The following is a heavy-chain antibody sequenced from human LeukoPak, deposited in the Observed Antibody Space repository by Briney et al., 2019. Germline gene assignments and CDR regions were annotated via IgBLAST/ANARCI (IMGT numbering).Heavy chain of an antibody. J-gene: IGHJ4*01. D-gene: IGHD6-19*01. CDR3: ARRKRGSGGPFGS. Sequence: PSETLSLTCSVSGGSISDYYWSWIRLSPGTGLEWIGYMDYSGSAAYNPSLRGRVTISIDTSKKQFSLEVTSVTAADTAVYFCARRKRGSGGPFGSWGHGTLVTVSS. V-gene: IGHV4-59*08. CDR1: GGSISDYY. CDR2: MDYSGSA.